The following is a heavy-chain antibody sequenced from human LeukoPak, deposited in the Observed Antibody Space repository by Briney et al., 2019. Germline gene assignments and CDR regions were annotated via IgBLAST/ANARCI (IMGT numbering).Heavy chain of an antibody. V-gene: IGHV3-23*01. CDR2: ISGSGGST. J-gene: IGHJ3*02. D-gene: IGHD3-22*01. CDR1: GFTFSSYA. CDR3: AGYYYDSSGYYYVNAFDI. Sequence: GGSLRLSCVASGFTFSSYAMSWVRQAPGKGLEWVSAISGSGGSTYYADSVKGRFTISRDNSKNTLYLQMNSLRAEDTAVYYCAGYYYDSSGYYYVNAFDIWGQGTMVTVSS.